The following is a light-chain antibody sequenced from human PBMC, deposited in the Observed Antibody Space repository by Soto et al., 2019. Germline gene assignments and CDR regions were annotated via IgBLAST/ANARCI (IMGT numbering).Light chain of an antibody. V-gene: IGKV3-15*01. CDR3: QKYNNWPFT. Sequence: EIVMTQSPATLYVSTGERATLSCRASQSISSNLAWYQQKPGQAPRLLIYGASTRATGIPATFSGSGSGTEFTLTISSLQSEDFAVYYCQKYNNWPFTFGPGTTVDIK. CDR2: GAS. J-gene: IGKJ3*01. CDR1: QSISSN.